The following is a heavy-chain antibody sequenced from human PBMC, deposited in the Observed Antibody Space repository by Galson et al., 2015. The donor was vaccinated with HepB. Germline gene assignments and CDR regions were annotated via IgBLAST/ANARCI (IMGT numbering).Heavy chain of an antibody. CDR3: AKGGSSSWYIFDY. Sequence: SLRLSCAASGFTFSSYGMHWVRQAPGKGLEWVAVISYDGSNKYYADSVKGRFTISRDNSKNTLYLQMNSLRAEDTAVYYCAKGGSSSWYIFDYWGQGTLVTVSS. CDR2: ISYDGSNK. J-gene: IGHJ4*02. D-gene: IGHD6-13*01. V-gene: IGHV3-30*18. CDR1: GFTFSSYG.